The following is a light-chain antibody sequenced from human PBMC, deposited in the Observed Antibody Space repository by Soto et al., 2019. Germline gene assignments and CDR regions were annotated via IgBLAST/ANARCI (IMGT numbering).Light chain of an antibody. CDR2: GAS. J-gene: IGKJ5*01. CDR3: QQYKSWPIT. Sequence: EIVMTQSPATLSVSPGESATLTCRASQSINRDLAWYVQKPGQAPRRVVYGASTWATGVPPRFTGSGSGTEFTLTISGLQSEDFAVYYCQQYKSWPITFGQGTRLANK. V-gene: IGKV3D-15*01. CDR1: QSINRD.